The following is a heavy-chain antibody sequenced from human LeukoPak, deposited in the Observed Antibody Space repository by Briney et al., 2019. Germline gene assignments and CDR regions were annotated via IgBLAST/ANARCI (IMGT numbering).Heavy chain of an antibody. CDR3: ARGGQGDGYSADEAFDF. CDR1: GDSVSSISSA. V-gene: IGHV6-1*01. CDR2: TYYRSKWYN. Sequence: SQTLSLTCAISGDSVSSISSACNWIRQSPSRGLEWLGRTYYRSKWYNDYAVSVKSRITINPDTSKNQFSLQLNSVTPEDTAVYYCARGGQGDGYSADEAFDFWGQGTMVTVSS. D-gene: IGHD5-24*01. J-gene: IGHJ3*01.